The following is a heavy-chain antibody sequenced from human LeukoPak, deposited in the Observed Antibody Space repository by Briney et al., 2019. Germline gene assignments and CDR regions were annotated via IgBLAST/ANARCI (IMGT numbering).Heavy chain of an antibody. CDR3: ARGSDFGSHFDY. D-gene: IGHD3-10*01. J-gene: IGHJ4*02. Sequence: SETLSLTCAVSGGSISSNSYYWGWIRQPPGKGLEWIGSIYYSGSTYYNPSLKSRVTIPVDTSKNQFSLKLSSVTAADTAVYYCARGSDFGSHFDYWGQGTLVTVSS. CDR1: GGSISSNSYY. CDR2: IYYSGST. V-gene: IGHV4-39*07.